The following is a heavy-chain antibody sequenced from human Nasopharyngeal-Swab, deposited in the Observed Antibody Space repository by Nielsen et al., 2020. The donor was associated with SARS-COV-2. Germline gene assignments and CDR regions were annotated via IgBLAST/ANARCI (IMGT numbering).Heavy chain of an antibody. J-gene: IGHJ4*02. CDR3: AREVQLHFDY. CDR2: IIPIFGTA. D-gene: IGHD5-18*01. Sequence: WVRQAPGQGLEWMGGIIPIFGTANYAQKFQGRVTITADKSTSTAYTELNSLRSEDTAVYYCAREVQLHFDYWGQGTLVTVSS. V-gene: IGHV1-69*06.